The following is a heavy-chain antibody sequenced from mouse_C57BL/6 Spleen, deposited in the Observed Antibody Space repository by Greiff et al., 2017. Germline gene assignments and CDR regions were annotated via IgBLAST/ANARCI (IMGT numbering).Heavy chain of an antibody. CDR1: GYSITSGYY. Sequence: EVQLQESGPGLVKPSPSLSLTCSVTGYSITSGYYWNWIRQFPGNKLEWMGYISYDGSNNYNPTLKNRISLTRDTSTNQFFLKLNSVTTEDTATYYCASPPLITTVVATGYWYFDVWGTGTTVTVSS. CDR2: ISYDGSN. V-gene: IGHV3-6*01. CDR3: ASPPLITTVVATGYWYFDV. D-gene: IGHD1-1*01. J-gene: IGHJ1*03.